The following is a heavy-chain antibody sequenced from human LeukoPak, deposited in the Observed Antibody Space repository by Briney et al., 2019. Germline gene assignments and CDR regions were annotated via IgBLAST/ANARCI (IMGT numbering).Heavy chain of an antibody. CDR2: ISGSGGTV. Sequence: GGSLRLSCAASGFRIGDYYMSWIRQAPGKGLECISFISGSGGTVRYADSVKGRFTISRDNAENSLYLQMNSLRVEDTAVYYCAKSSTYYYDSSGYPIDYWGQGTLVTVSS. CDR1: GFRIGDYY. CDR3: AKSSTYYYDSSGYPIDY. V-gene: IGHV3-11*01. D-gene: IGHD3-22*01. J-gene: IGHJ4*02.